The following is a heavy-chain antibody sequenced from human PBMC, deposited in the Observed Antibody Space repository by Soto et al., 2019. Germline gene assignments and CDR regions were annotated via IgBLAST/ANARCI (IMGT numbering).Heavy chain of an antibody. J-gene: IGHJ4*02. CDR1: GGTFITYA. D-gene: IGHD1-26*01. CDR3: ARGVGAYYFDY. V-gene: IGHV1-69*01. Sequence: QVQLVPSGAEVKKPGSSVTVSCTASGGTFITYAITWVRQAPGQGLEWLGGIIPIFGTTDYARKFQGRVTMTAAESTSTVFIELSSLTSEDTAVYYCARGVGAYYFDYWGQGTLVTVSS. CDR2: IIPIFGTT.